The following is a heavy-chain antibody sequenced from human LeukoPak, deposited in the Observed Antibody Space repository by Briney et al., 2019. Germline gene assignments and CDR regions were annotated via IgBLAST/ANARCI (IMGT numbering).Heavy chain of an antibody. V-gene: IGHV4-59*01. Sequence: SETLSLTCTVSGGSISSYYWSWIRQPPGKGLEWIGYIYYSGSTSYNPSLKSRVTISVDTSKNQFSLKLSSVTAADTAVYYCARVVLEWLSPDNWFDPWGQGTLVTVSS. CDR2: IYYSGST. J-gene: IGHJ5*02. CDR1: GGSISSYY. CDR3: ARVVLEWLSPDNWFDP. D-gene: IGHD3-3*01.